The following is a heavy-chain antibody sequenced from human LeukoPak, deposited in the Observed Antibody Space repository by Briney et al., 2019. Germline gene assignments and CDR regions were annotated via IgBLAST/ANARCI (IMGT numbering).Heavy chain of an antibody. CDR1: GGSLSSDY. CDR3: ARQGGHTYYYNSSGLYYCDY. J-gene: IGHJ4*02. CDR2: IYTRVST. D-gene: IGHD3-22*01. Sequence: SGTLSLTCAVSGGSLSSDYWSWIRQPAGEGLEWIGRIYTRVSTNYIPSLKSRVTMAVDTTKNLFSLKVSSVTAADTAVYYCARQGGHTYYYNSSGLYYCDYWGQGTLVTVSS. V-gene: IGHV4-4*07.